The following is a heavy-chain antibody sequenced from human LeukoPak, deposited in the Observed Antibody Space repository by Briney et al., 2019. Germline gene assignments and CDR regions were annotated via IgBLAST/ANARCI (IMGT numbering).Heavy chain of an antibody. CDR1: GGSISSFY. CDR3: ARGRGFGFGIDY. D-gene: IGHD5-12*01. J-gene: IGHJ4*02. Sequence: SETLSITCTVSGGSISSFYWSWIRQPPGKGLEWIGHVFQSGSAHYNPSLKSRVTISADTSRNQFFLRMSSVTAADTAVYYCARGRGFGFGIDYWGQGNLVTVSS. CDR2: VFQSGSA. V-gene: IGHV4-59*01.